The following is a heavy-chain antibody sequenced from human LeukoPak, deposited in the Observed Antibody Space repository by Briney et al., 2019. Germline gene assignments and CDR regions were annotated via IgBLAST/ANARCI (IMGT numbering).Heavy chain of an antibody. CDR1: GYTFTSYG. CDR2: ISAYNGNT. J-gene: IGHJ4*02. CDR3: ARGERITMVRGLTVSRFDY. V-gene: IGHV1-18*01. D-gene: IGHD3-10*01. Sequence: ASVKVSCKASGYTFTSYGISWVRQAPGQGLEWMGWISAYNGNTNYAQKLQGRVTMTTDTSTSTAYMELRSLRSDDTAVYFCARGERITMVRGLTVSRFDYWGQGTLVTVSS.